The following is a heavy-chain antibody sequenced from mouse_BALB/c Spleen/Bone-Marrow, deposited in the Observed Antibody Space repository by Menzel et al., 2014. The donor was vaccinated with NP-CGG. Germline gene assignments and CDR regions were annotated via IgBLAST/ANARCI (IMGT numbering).Heavy chain of an antibody. CDR2: INPYNDGT. Sequence: EVQRVESGPELVKPGASVKMSCKASGYTFTSYVMHWVKQKPGQGLEWIGYINPYNDGTKYNEKFKGKATLTSDKSSSTAYMELSSLTSEDSAVYYCARGGSSYYYAMDYWGQGTSVTVSS. CDR3: ARGGSSYYYAMDY. J-gene: IGHJ4*01. CDR1: GYTFTSYV. D-gene: IGHD1-1*01. V-gene: IGHV1-14*01.